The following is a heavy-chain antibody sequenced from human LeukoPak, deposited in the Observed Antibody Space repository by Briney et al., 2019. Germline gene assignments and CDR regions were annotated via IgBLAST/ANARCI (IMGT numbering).Heavy chain of an antibody. V-gene: IGHV4-59*01. CDR3: AREEYGDYVGY. J-gene: IGHJ4*02. Sequence: KPSETLSLTCTVSGGSINNYYWTWIRQPPGKRLEWIGYVYYSGTTNYDPSLRSRVTISVGTSKNQFSLKLNSVTAADTAVYYCAREEYGDYVGYWGQGTLVTVAS. CDR1: GGSINNYY. CDR2: VYYSGTT. D-gene: IGHD4-17*01.